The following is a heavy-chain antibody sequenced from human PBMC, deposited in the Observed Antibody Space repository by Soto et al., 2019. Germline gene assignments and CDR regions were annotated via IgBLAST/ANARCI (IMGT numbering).Heavy chain of an antibody. J-gene: IGHJ4*02. CDR2: IHHSGST. Sequence: QVQLQESGPGLVKPSETLSLTCTVSGGSIISYYWSWIRQSPEKGVEWSGYIHHSGSTLYNPSLNNRATVSLNRSNTQFSLKLTSVTAADTALYYCARDVRSNTGWYWDYWGQGTLVTVPS. D-gene: IGHD6-19*01. CDR1: GGSIISYY. V-gene: IGHV4-59*01. CDR3: ARDVRSNTGWYWDY.